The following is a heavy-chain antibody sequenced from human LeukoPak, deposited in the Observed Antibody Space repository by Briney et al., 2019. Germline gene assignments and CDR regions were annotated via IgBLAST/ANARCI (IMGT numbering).Heavy chain of an antibody. V-gene: IGHV3-30*18. D-gene: IGHD1-1*01. CDR3: AKDRGKRFDY. CDR2: TSYDGSNK. CDR1: GFTFSSYG. Sequence: GGSLRLSCAASGFTFSSYGMHWVRQAPGKGLEWVVVTSYDGSNKYYADSVKGRFTISRDNSKNTLYLQMNSLRAEDTAVYYCAKDRGKRFDYWGQGTLVTVSS. J-gene: IGHJ4*02.